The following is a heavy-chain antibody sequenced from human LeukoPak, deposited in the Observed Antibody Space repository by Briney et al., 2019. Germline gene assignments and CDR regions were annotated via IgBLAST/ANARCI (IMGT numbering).Heavy chain of an antibody. V-gene: IGHV3-15*07. Sequence: TGGSLRLSCAASGFTFSNAWMNWVRQAPGKGLEWVGRIKSKTDGGTTDYAAPVKGRFTISRDDSKNTLYLQMNSLRAEDTAVYYCAKDRTAMVEGYFDYWGQGTLVTVSS. J-gene: IGHJ4*02. CDR2: IKSKTDGGTT. CDR1: GFTFSNAW. D-gene: IGHD5-18*01. CDR3: AKDRTAMVEGYFDY.